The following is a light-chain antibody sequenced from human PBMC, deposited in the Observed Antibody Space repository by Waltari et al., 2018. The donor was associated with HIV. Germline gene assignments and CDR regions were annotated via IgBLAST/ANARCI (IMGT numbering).Light chain of an antibody. Sequence: DIVMTQSPDSLAVSLGETVSINCKSSRTVLYHSDNQNYLAWYQHKPEQDPRERISWASTRAVMDPSSIPALGVPERFSGSGSGTNFSLTISGLQEDDVAIYYCQQYFSLPPTFGGGTRVERK. J-gene: IGKJ4*01. V-gene: IGKV4-1*01. CDR1: RTVLYHSDNQNY. CDR3: QQYFSLPPT. CDR2: WAS.